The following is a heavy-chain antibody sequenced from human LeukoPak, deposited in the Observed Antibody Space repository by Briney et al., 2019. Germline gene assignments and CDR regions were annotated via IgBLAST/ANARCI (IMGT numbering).Heavy chain of an antibody. Sequence: GASLRLSCAASGFTFSSYAMSWVRQAPGKGLEWVSAIRGSGGSTYYADSVKGRFTISRDNSKNTLYLQMNSLRAEDTAVYYCAKEHETTGGPLGSYIFGYWGQGTLVTVSS. J-gene: IGHJ4*02. CDR3: AKEHETTGGPLGSYIFGY. CDR1: GFTFSSYA. V-gene: IGHV3-23*01. CDR2: IRGSGGST. D-gene: IGHD1-26*01.